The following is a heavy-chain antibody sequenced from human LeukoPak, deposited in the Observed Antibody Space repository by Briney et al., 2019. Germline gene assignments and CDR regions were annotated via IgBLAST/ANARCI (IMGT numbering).Heavy chain of an antibody. CDR3: ARDADGYED. CDR1: GFTFSRAW. V-gene: IGHV3-7*01. Sequence: QAGGSLRLSCAASGFTFSRAWMSWVRQAPGKGLEWEANIKEDGSEDYYADFVKGRFAISKDNAKNSLYLQMNNLRAEDTAMYYCARDADGYEDWGQGTLVIVSS. J-gene: IGHJ4*02. CDR2: IKEDGSED. D-gene: IGHD5-24*01.